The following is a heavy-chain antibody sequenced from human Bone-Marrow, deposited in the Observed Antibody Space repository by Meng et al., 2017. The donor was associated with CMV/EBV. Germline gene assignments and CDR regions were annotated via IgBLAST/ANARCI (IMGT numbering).Heavy chain of an antibody. Sequence: GESLKISCAASGFTFSDYYMSWIRQAPGKGLEWVSYISSSGSTIYYADSVKGRFTISRDNAKNSLYLQMNSLRAEDTAVYYCARDSGRDYDFWSGYLARYGMDVWGQGTTVTVSS. J-gene: IGHJ6*02. D-gene: IGHD3-3*01. CDR3: ARDSGRDYDFWSGYLARYGMDV. V-gene: IGHV3-11*01. CDR1: GFTFSDYY. CDR2: ISSSGSTI.